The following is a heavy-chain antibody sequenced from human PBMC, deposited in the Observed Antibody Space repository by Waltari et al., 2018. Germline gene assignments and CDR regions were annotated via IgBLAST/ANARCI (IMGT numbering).Heavy chain of an antibody. D-gene: IGHD2-15*01. CDR3: ARGCSQVCPGCLDY. Sequence: QVQLQQSGPGLVKPSQTLSLNCAISGDSVSSNSGALNWLRQSPSRGLEWLGRTYYRARWSYEYAVSVKSRITINPDTSTNQFSLQLSSVTDDDTAVYYCARGCSQVCPGCLDYWGQGSLVTVSS. V-gene: IGHV6-1*01. CDR2: TYYRARWSY. CDR1: GDSVSSNSGA. J-gene: IGHJ4*02.